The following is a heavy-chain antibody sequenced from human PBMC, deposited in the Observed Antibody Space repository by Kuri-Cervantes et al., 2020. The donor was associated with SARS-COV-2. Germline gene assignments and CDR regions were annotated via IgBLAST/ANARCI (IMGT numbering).Heavy chain of an antibody. V-gene: IGHV3-30-3*01. J-gene: IGHJ3*02. Sequence: GESLKISCAASGFTFSNSDMNWVRQAPGKGLEWVAVISYDGSNKYYADSVKGRFTISRDNSKNTLYLQMNSLRAEDTAVYYCAAEWSDAFDIWGQGTMVTVSS. CDR2: ISYDGSNK. D-gene: IGHD2-8*01. CDR3: AAEWSDAFDI. CDR1: GFTFSNSD.